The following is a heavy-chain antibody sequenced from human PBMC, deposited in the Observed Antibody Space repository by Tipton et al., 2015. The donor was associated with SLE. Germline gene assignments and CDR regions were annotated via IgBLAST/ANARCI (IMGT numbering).Heavy chain of an antibody. Sequence: TLSLTCTVSGGSITISPYFWGWVRQPPGQGLGGIGSVSYSGGTYYNPSFTSRVTISAATSKNQFSLTLSSVTAADTALYYCARVLTGSCFDNWGQGTLVTVSS. CDR1: GGSITISPYF. D-gene: IGHD7-27*01. V-gene: IGHV4-39*07. J-gene: IGHJ4*02. CDR2: VSYSGGT. CDR3: ARVLTGSCFDN.